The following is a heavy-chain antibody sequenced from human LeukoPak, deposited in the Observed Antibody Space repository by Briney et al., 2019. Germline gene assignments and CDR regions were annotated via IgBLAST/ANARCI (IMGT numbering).Heavy chain of an antibody. D-gene: IGHD3-10*01. Sequence: SVKVSCKASGGTFSSYTISWVRQAPGQGLEWMGGIIPIFGTANYAQKFLGRVTITADESASTAYMELSSLRSEDTAVYYCAKDVDYYGSGGYYNVFDYWGQGTLVTVSS. CDR3: AKDVDYYGSGGYYNVFDY. J-gene: IGHJ4*02. CDR2: IIPIFGTA. CDR1: GGTFSSYT. V-gene: IGHV1-69*13.